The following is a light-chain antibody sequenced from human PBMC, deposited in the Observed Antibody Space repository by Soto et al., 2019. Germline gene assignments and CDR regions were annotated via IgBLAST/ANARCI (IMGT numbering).Light chain of an antibody. CDR1: QSVRTN. V-gene: IGKV3-15*01. J-gene: IGKJ1*01. CDR2: DAS. CDR3: QQYKKWTRT. Sequence: EIVMTQSPATLSVSPGERATLSCRASQSVRTNLAWYRQKPGQAPRILIYDASTRETGIPARFIGSGSGTECTLPISSLQSEDFAVDYCQQYKKWTRTFGQGTQVDI.